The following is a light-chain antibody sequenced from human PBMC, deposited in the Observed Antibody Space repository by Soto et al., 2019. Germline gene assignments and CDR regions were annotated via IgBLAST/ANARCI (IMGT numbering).Light chain of an antibody. J-gene: IGKJ1*01. CDR1: QTINNR. CDR2: DAS. V-gene: IGKV1-5*01. Sequence: DIQMTQSPSTLSASVGDRVTITCRASQTINNRLAWYQQKPGKAPKLLIYDASSLESGVPSRFSGIGSGTEFTLTISSLQPDDLATYYCQQHTTYSRTFGQGTKVEIK. CDR3: QQHTTYSRT.